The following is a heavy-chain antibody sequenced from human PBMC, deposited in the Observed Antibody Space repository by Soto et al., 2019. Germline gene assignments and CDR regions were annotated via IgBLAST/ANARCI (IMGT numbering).Heavy chain of an antibody. V-gene: IGHV3-48*02. J-gene: IGHJ4*02. CDR2: ITGDGGVT. Sequence: EVQLVESGGGLVHPGGSLRLSCAASGFTFSDYSMNWVRQAPGKGLEWVSYITGDGGVTYYADSVKGRFSVSRDNDKKSLFLQMNSLRDEDTAVYYCARLPKGSTVTSWGQGTLVTVSS. D-gene: IGHD4-17*01. CDR1: GFTFSDYS. CDR3: ARLPKGSTVTS.